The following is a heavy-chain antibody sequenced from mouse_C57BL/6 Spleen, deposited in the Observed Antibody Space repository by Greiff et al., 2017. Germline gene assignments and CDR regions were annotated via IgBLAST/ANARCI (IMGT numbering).Heavy chain of an antibody. D-gene: IGHD2-5*01. CDR3: ARNWGYSNHWYFDV. J-gene: IGHJ1*03. V-gene: IGHV2-9-1*01. CDR1: GFSLTSYA. CDR2: IWTGGGT. Sequence: QVQLKQSGPGLVAPSQSLSITCTVSGFSLTSYAISWVRQPPGKGLEWLGVIWTGGGTNYNSALKSRLSISKDNSKSQVFLKMNSLQTDDTARYXCARNWGYSNHWYFDVWGTGTTVTVSS.